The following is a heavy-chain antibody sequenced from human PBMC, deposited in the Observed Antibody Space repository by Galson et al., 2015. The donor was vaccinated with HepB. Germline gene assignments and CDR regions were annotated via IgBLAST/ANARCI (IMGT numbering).Heavy chain of an antibody. CDR1: GYTFTSYA. J-gene: IGHJ4*02. CDR2: INTNTGNP. D-gene: IGHD3-10*01. Sequence: SVKVSCKASGYTFTSYAMNWVRQAPGQGLEWMGWINTNTGNPTYAQGFTGRFVFSLDTSVSTAYLRISSLKAEDTAVYYCARGALLWFGELFGAQDYWGQGTLVTVSS. V-gene: IGHV7-4-1*02. CDR3: ARGALLWFGELFGAQDY.